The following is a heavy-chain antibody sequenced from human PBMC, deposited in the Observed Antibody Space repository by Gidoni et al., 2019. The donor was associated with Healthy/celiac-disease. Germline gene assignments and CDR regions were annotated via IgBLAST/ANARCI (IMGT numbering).Heavy chain of an antibody. Sequence: EVQLVESVGGLVRPGGSLRLSCAASGFTVSSNYMSWVRQAPGKGLGWVSVIYSGGSTYYADSVKGRFTISRDNSKNTLYLQMNSLRAEDTAVYYCARASDYGDPITYFDYWGQGTLVTVSS. V-gene: IGHV3-66*01. D-gene: IGHD4-17*01. CDR3: ARASDYGDPITYFDY. CDR1: GFTVSSNY. J-gene: IGHJ4*02. CDR2: IYSGGST.